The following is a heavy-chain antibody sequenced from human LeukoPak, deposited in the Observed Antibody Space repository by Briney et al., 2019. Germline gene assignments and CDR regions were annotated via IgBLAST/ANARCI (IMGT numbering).Heavy chain of an antibody. CDR1: GFTFSSYG. CDR2: IWYDGSNK. Sequence: GGSLRLSCAASGFTFSSYGMHWVRQAPGKGLEGVAVIWYDGSNKYYADSVKGRFTISRDNSKNTLYLQMNSLRAEDTAVYYCAKSSYSSGWYILMGTTYDYWGQGTLVTVSS. CDR3: AKSSYSSGWYILMGTTYDY. D-gene: IGHD6-19*01. V-gene: IGHV3-33*06. J-gene: IGHJ4*02.